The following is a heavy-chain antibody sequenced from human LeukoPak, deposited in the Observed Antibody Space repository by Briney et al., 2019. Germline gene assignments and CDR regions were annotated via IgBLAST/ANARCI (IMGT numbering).Heavy chain of an antibody. D-gene: IGHD1-7*01. CDR2: ISAYNGNT. CDR3: ARDREDNWHYGFDY. J-gene: IGHJ4*02. V-gene: IGHV1-18*01. CDR1: GYTFTIYG. Sequence: ASVKVSCKASGYTFTIYGISWVRQAPGQGLESMGWISAYNGNTKYAQKLQGRVTMTTDTSTSTAYMALRSLRSDDTAVYYCARDREDNWHYGFDYWGQGTLVTVSS.